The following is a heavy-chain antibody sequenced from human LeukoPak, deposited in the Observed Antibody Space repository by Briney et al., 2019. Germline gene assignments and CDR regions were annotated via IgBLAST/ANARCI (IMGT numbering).Heavy chain of an antibody. CDR2: TRNDESNK. CDR1: GFTFSNYG. V-gene: IGHV3-30*02. D-gene: IGHD2-21*01. Sequence: PGASLRLSCAASGFTFSNYGMHSVRQAPSKGLEWVAFTRNDESNKYYADSVKGRFTISRDNSKNTLYLQMNSLRADDTAVYYCSSIYIDVGGYWGQGTLVTVSS. J-gene: IGHJ4*02. CDR3: SSIYIDVGGY.